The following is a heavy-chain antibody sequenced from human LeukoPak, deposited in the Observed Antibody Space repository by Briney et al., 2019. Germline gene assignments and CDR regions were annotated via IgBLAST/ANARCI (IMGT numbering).Heavy chain of an antibody. D-gene: IGHD3-22*01. V-gene: IGHV3-21*01. CDR1: GFTFSNYG. Sequence: GGSLRLSCAASGFTFSNYGMNWVRQAPGQGLEWVSSISRSSGSIYYADSVMGRFSVSRDNARNPLYLQMNSLRAEDTAVYYCASTLNSSSYHYAFDIWGQGTMVTVSS. CDR2: ISRSSGSI. J-gene: IGHJ3*02. CDR3: ASTLNSSSYHYAFDI.